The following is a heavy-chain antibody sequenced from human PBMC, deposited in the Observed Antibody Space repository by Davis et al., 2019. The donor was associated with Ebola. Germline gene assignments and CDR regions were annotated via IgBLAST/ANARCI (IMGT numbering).Heavy chain of an antibody. J-gene: IGHJ4*02. CDR1: GFTVSSNY. V-gene: IGHV3-53*01. CDR2: IYSGGST. Sequence: GGSLRLSCAASGFTVSSNYMSWVRQAPGKGLEWVSVIYSGGSTYYADSVKGRFTISRDNSKNTRYLQMNSLRAEDTAVYYCARLVAYCGGDCPGDYWGQGTLVTVSS. CDR3: ARLVAYCGGDCPGDY. D-gene: IGHD2-21*01.